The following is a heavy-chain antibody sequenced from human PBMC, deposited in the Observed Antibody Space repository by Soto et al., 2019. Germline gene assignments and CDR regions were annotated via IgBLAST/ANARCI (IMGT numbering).Heavy chain of an antibody. CDR2: TYYKSKWYY. Sequence: SQTLSLTCDISGDSVSSNSAGWNLIRQTPSRGLEWLGRTYYKSKWYYTYAASVKSRITVSPDTSKNQFSLQLTSVTPEDTAVYYCARGSWDDVSGHYYMDVWDKGTTVTVSS. V-gene: IGHV6-1*01. D-gene: IGHD1-1*01. CDR3: ARGSWDDVSGHYYMDV. J-gene: IGHJ6*03. CDR1: GDSVSSNSAG.